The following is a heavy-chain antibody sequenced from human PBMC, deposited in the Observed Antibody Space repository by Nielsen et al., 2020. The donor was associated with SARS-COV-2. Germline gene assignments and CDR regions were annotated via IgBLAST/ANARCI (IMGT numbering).Heavy chain of an antibody. Sequence: GGSLRLSCAASGFTFRTYGMSWVRQSPGKGLEWVSTISSVLSYIFYADSVKGRFTISRDISTNSLYLQMNSLRVEDTAVYYCARTYCSRTSCHNADWGQGILVTVSS. D-gene: IGHD2-2*01. CDR2: ISSVLSYI. CDR1: GFTFRTYG. CDR3: ARTYCSRTSCHNAD. V-gene: IGHV3-21*01. J-gene: IGHJ4*02.